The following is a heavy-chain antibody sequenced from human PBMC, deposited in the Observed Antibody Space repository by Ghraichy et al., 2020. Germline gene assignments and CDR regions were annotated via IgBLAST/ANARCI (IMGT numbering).Heavy chain of an antibody. CDR3: ARGLYDFWSGYYDSRGYYFYLAV. J-gene: IGHJ6*03. D-gene: IGHD3/OR15-3a*01. CDR1: GGTFSSYA. V-gene: IGHV1-69*06. CDR2: INPICGTA. Sequence: SVKVSCKASGGTFSSYAISWVRQAPGQGLEWMGGINPICGTANYAQKFQGRVTITADKSTSTAYMELSSLTSEDTAVYYCARGLYDFWSGYYDSRGYYFYLAVWGKGTSVTVSS.